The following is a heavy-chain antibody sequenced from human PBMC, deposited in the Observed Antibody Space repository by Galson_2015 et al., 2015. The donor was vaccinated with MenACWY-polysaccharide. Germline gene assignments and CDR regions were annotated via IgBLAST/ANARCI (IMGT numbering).Heavy chain of an antibody. Sequence: SLKVSCRASRFPFTVYYIHWVRQAPGQGLEWMGRITPNNGDTEYAQNLQGRVTMTRDTSISTAYMELSRLRSDDTAVYYCARVTYADRSGYYGPFDPWGQGTLVTVSS. CDR2: ITPNNGDT. J-gene: IGHJ5*02. CDR3: ARVTYADRSGYYGPFDP. CDR1: RFPFTVYY. D-gene: IGHD3-22*01. V-gene: IGHV1-2*06.